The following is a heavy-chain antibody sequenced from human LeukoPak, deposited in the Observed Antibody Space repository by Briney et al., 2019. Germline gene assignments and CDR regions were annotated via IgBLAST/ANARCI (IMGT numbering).Heavy chain of an antibody. Sequence: GESLKISCKGSGYSFTSYWIGWVRQMPGKGLEWMGIIYPGDSDTKYSPSFRGQVTISADKSINTAYLQWRSLKASDTAMYYCARRVHESFEFNYWGQGTLVTVSS. CDR3: ARRVHESFEFNY. CDR1: GYSFTSYW. J-gene: IGHJ4*02. V-gene: IGHV5-51*01. CDR2: IYPGDSDT. D-gene: IGHD1-1*01.